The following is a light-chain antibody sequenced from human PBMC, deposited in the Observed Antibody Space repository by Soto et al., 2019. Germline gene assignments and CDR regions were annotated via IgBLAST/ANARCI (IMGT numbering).Light chain of an antibody. CDR1: QTISTY. CDR3: HQSDSTPYT. V-gene: IGKV1-39*01. J-gene: IGKJ2*01. CDR2: DAS. Sequence: DIQMTQSPSSLSASVGDMVTITCRASQTISTYLNWYQQKPGKAPRLLIYDASSLLSGVPSRFSGSGAGTDFTLTIASLQPEDFSTYYCHQSDSTPYTFGQGTKVEI.